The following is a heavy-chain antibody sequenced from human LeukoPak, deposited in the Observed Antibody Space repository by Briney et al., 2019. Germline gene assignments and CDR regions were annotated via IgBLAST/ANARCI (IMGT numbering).Heavy chain of an antibody. CDR3: ARAQPIPDYGDYAPYGY. CDR2: INPNSGGT. V-gene: IGHV1-2*02. Sequence: ASVKVTCKASGYTFTGYYMHWVRQAPGQGLEWMGWINPNSGGTNSAQTFQGRVTMTSDTSVNTAYMELSRLRSDDTAVYYCARAQPIPDYGDYAPYGYWGQGTLVTVAS. CDR1: GYTFTGYY. D-gene: IGHD4-17*01. J-gene: IGHJ4*02.